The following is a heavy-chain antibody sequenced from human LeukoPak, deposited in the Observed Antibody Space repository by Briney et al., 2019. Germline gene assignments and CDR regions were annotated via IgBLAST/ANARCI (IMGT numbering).Heavy chain of an antibody. CDR3: ARGSDQYYDYVWGSYRYIHYFDY. CDR2: IYHNGST. V-gene: IGHV4-38-2*02. J-gene: IGHJ4*02. D-gene: IGHD3-16*02. CDR1: GYSISSGYY. Sequence: SETLSLTCTVSGYSISSGYYWGWIRQPPGKGLEWIGSIYHNGSTYYNPSLKSRVTISVDTSKNQFSLKLSSVTAADTAVYYCARGSDQYYDYVWGSYRYIHYFDYWGQGTLVTVSS.